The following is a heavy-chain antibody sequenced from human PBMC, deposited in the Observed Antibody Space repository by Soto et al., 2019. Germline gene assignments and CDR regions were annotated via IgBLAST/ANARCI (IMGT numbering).Heavy chain of an antibody. V-gene: IGHV1-18*01. CDR2: ISAYNGNT. CDR3: AREELRFFNWFDP. Sequence: GXXVKVSCKASGYTFTSYGISWVRHAPGQGLEWMGWISAYNGNTNYAQKLQGRVTMTTDTSTSTAYMELRSLRSDDTAVYYCAREELRFFNWFDPWGQGTLVTVSS. D-gene: IGHD3-3*01. J-gene: IGHJ5*02. CDR1: GYTFTSYG.